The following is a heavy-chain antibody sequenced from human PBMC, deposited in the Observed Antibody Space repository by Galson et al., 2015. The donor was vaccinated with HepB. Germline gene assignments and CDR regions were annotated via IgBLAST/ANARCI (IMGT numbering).Heavy chain of an antibody. J-gene: IGHJ5*02. V-gene: IGHV5-51*01. CDR2: IYPGDSDT. D-gene: IGHD2/OR15-2a*01. Sequence: QSGAEVKKPGESLKISCQGFGYSFSTYWIAWVRQMPGKGLEWMGTIYPGDSDTRYSPSFQGQVTISADKSISTAYLQWTSLRASDTAVYYCARQAYYLGLTWPPKRHCDLWGQGTLVTVSS. CDR3: ARQAYYLGLTWPPKRHCDL. CDR1: GYSFSTYW.